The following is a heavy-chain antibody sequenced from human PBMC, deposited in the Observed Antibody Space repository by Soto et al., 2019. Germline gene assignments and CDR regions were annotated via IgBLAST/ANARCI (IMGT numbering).Heavy chain of an antibody. CDR2: ISAYNGNT. J-gene: IGHJ4*02. Sequence: GASVKVSCKASGYTFTSYGISWVRQAPGQGLEWMGWISAYNGNTNYAQKLQGRVTMTTDTSTSTAYMELRSLRSDDTAVYYCARDLRMGPYGDYSPDQTGGLYFDYWGQGTLVTVSS. V-gene: IGHV1-18*01. CDR1: GYTFTSYG. CDR3: ARDLRMGPYGDYSPDQTGGLYFDY. D-gene: IGHD4-17*01.